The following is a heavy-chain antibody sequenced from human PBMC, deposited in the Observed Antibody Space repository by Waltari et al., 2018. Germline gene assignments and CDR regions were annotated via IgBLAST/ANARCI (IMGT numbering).Heavy chain of an antibody. J-gene: IGHJ6*02. V-gene: IGHV3-74*03. CDR3: VRDDPGYGLDV. Sequence: DVHLVESGGGLVQPGGSLRLSCAASGFSFSSYWMHWVRRVPGKGRVGVAHINSDGTDTTYADSVKGRFTVSRDNAKSTVFLEMTSLRAEDTAVYFCVRDDPGYGLDVWGQGTTVTVSS. CDR1: GFSFSSYW. D-gene: IGHD7-27*01. CDR2: INSDGTDT.